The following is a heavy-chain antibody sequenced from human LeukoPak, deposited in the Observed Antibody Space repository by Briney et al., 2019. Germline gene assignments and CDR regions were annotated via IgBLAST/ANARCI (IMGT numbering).Heavy chain of an antibody. D-gene: IGHD3-22*01. Sequence: PGGSLRLSCAASGFTFTSYALGWVRQAPGKGLEWVSVISAGEETTHYADSAKGRFTISRDNSKSTLYLQMNSLRAEDTAVYYCARGSRSSAYSCLDHWGQGTKVTVSS. J-gene: IGHJ4*02. V-gene: IGHV3-23*01. CDR2: ISAGEETT. CDR1: GFTFTSYA. CDR3: ARGSRSSAYSCLDH.